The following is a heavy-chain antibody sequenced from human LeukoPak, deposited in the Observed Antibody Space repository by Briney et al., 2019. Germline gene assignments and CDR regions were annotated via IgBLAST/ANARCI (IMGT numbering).Heavy chain of an antibody. Sequence: PGGSLRLSCAASGFTFSSYGMNWVRQAPGKGLEWVAFIRYDGSNKYYADSVKGRFTISRDNSKNTLYLQMNRLRAEDTAVYYCAKDARIVGATIAAYFQHWGQGTLVTVSS. D-gene: IGHD1-26*01. CDR3: AKDARIVGATIAAYFQH. J-gene: IGHJ1*01. CDR2: IRYDGSNK. V-gene: IGHV3-30*02. CDR1: GFTFSSYG.